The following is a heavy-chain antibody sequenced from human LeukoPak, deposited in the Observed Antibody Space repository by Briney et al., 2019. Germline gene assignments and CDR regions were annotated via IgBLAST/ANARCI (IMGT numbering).Heavy chain of an antibody. CDR3: ARGEVSASLYYFDF. D-gene: IGHD2-2*01. V-gene: IGHV1-18*01. J-gene: IGHJ4*02. CDR1: GYSFTTYG. CDR2: VSGYTGNT. Sequence: ASVKVSCTPSGYSFTTYGVSWVRQAPGQGLGGMGWVSGYTGNTNYAERFQGRVTMTTDTSTSTVYLELTSLRSDDTAVYYCARGEVSASLYYFDFWGQGTLVTVS.